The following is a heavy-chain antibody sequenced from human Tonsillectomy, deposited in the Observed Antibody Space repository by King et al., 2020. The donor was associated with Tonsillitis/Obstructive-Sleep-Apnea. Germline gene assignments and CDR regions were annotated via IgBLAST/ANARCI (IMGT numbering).Heavy chain of an antibody. Sequence: QLVQSGDEVKKPGSSVKVSCKASGGIFSSYAISWVRQAPGQGLEWMGGSIPIFGTANYAQKFQGRVTITADESTSTAYMELSRLRFEDTAVYYCARQEVVPHSYYYHYMDVWGKGTTVTVSS. D-gene: IGHD2-2*01. J-gene: IGHJ6*03. CDR1: GGIFSSYA. CDR2: SIPIFGTA. V-gene: IGHV1-69*01. CDR3: ARQEVVPHSYYYHYMDV.